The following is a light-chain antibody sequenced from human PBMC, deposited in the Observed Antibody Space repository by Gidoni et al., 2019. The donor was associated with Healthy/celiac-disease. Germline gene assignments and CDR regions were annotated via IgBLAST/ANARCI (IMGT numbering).Light chain of an antibody. CDR3: QQRSNWSPT. CDR2: DAS. V-gene: IGKV3-11*01. CDR1: QSVSSY. Sequence: EIVLTQSPATLSLSPGERATLSCRASQSVSSYLAWYQQKPGQAPRLLIYDASNRATGIPARFSGSGSGTDFTLTISSLEPEDFAVYYCQQRSNWSPTFGQXTRLEIK. J-gene: IGKJ5*01.